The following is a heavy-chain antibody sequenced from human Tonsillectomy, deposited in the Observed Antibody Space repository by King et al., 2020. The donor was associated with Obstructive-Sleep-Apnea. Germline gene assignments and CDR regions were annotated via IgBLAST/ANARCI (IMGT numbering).Heavy chain of an antibody. Sequence: VQLVESGGGLVKPGGSLRLSCAASGFTFSNAWMSWVRQAPGKGLEWVGRIKSKTDGGATDYAAPVKGRFTISRDDSNNTLYLQMNSLKTEDTAVYYCTTDGTRYYDILTGYSSYWYFDLWGRGTLVTVSS. J-gene: IGHJ2*01. CDR2: IKSKTDGGAT. CDR1: GFTFSNAW. CDR3: TTDGTRYYDILTGYSSYWYFDL. D-gene: IGHD3-9*01. V-gene: IGHV3-15*01.